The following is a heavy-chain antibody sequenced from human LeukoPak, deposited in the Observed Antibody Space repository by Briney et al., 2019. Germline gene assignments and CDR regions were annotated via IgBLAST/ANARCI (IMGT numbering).Heavy chain of an antibody. D-gene: IGHD1-7*01. J-gene: IGHJ4*02. V-gene: IGHV3-9*01. Sequence: GGSLRLSCAASGFTFDDYAMHWVRQAPGKGLEWVSGISWNSGSIGYADSVKGRFTISRDNSKNTLYLQMNSLRDEDTAVYYCAKGRLRELNDCWGQGTLVTVSS. CDR1: GFTFDDYA. CDR3: AKGRLRELNDC. CDR2: ISWNSGSI.